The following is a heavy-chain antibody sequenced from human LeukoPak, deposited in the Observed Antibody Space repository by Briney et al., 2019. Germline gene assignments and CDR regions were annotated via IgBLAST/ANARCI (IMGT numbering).Heavy chain of an antibody. CDR1: GFTLSDSA. CDR2: IRDKGNTYAT. D-gene: IGHD3-10*01. J-gene: IGHJ4*02. Sequence: GGSLRLSCAASGFTLSDSAVHWVRQASGKGLEWVGRIRDKGNTYATAYAESVKGRFTISRDDSKNTAYLQMNSLRIEDTAVYYCRREGEYDVRKPGGDYWGQGTLVTVSS. V-gene: IGHV3-73*01. CDR3: RREGEYDVRKPGGDY.